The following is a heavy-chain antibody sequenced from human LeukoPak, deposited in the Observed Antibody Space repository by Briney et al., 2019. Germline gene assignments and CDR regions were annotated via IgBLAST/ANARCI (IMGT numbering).Heavy chain of an antibody. J-gene: IGHJ4*02. D-gene: IGHD3-22*01. CDR1: GFTVSSNY. CDR2: IYSGGST. CDR3: ARSWYDSSGYDDY. V-gene: IGHV3-53*01. Sequence: GGSLRLSCAASGFTVSSNYMSWVRQAPGKGLEWISVIYSGGSTYYADSVKGRFTISRDNSKNTLYLQMNSLRAEDTAVYYCARSWYDSSGYDDYWGQGTLVTVSS.